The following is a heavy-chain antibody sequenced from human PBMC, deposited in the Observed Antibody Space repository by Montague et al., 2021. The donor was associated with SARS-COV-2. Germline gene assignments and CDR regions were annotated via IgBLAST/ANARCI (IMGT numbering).Heavy chain of an antibody. CDR2: TYYRSKWYS. Sequence: CAISGDSVSRNSVAWSWIRQSPSGGLEWLGRTYYRSKWYSDYAPSVRGRLTVIPDASKNEFSLELNYVTPEDTAVYYCVRYSGWFYFDFWGQGTLVTVSS. CDR3: VRYSGWFYFDF. CDR1: GDSVSRNSVA. D-gene: IGHD6-19*01. J-gene: IGHJ4*02. V-gene: IGHV6-1*01.